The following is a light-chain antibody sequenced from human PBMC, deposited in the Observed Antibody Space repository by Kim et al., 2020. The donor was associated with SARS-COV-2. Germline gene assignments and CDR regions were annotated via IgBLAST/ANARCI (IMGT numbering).Light chain of an antibody. CDR2: DVS. CDR3: CSYAGSYTEV. Sequence: GQSVTISCTGNSRDVGGYNYVSWYQQHPGKAPKLMIYDVSKRPSGVPDRFSGSKSGNTASLTISGLQGEDEADYYCCSYAGSYTEVFGGGTQLTVL. J-gene: IGLJ2*01. V-gene: IGLV2-11*01. CDR1: SRDVGGYNY.